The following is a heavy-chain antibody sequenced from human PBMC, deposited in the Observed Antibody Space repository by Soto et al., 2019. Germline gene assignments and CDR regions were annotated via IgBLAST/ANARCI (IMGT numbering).Heavy chain of an antibody. D-gene: IGHD2-8*01. Sequence: QVLLQESGPGLVKPSGTLSLTCKVSGDSITGSEWWSWVRQPPGKGLGWIAEIHHSGPTNYNPSLESRVTITVDKSNNQFSLSLSSVTAADTAVYYCARGGVTTIRNYYFDHWGQGTLVTVSS. J-gene: IGHJ4*02. V-gene: IGHV4-4*02. CDR2: IHHSGPT. CDR3: ARGGVTTIRNYYFDH. CDR1: GDSITGSEW.